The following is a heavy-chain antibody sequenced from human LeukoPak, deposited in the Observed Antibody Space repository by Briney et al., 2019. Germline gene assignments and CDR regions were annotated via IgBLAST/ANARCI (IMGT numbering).Heavy chain of an antibody. Sequence: GSLRLSCAASGFTFSSYAMSWVRQAPGKGPEWGSAISGSGGSTYYADSVKGRFTISRDNSKNTLYLQMNSLRAEDTAVYYCAKDPISSGYYLISAWFDPWGQGTLVTVSS. V-gene: IGHV3-23*01. CDR2: ISGSGGST. D-gene: IGHD3-22*01. CDR3: AKDPISSGYYLISAWFDP. J-gene: IGHJ5*02. CDR1: GFTFSSYA.